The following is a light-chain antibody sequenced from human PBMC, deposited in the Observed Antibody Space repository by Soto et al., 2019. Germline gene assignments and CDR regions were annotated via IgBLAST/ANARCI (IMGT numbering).Light chain of an antibody. CDR3: QQYGSSPPRT. Sequence: GILSLSPVERATLSCRASQSVSNDFLAWYQQKPGQAPRLLIYGTSTRATDVPDRFSGSGSGADFTLTISRLEPEDFAVYYCQQYGSSPPRTFGQGTKVDIK. V-gene: IGKV3-20*01. CDR1: QSVSNDF. J-gene: IGKJ1*01. CDR2: GTS.